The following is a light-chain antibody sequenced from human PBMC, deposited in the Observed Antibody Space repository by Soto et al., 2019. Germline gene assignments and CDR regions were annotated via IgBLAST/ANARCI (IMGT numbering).Light chain of an antibody. CDR1: QSVLYSSNNKNY. CDR3: QQYYSPWT. J-gene: IGKJ1*01. CDR2: WAS. Sequence: DIVMTQSPDSLAVSLGERATINCKSSQSVLYSSNNKNYLAWYQQKPGQPPKLLIYWASTRESGVPDRFSGSGSGTDFTLPISGLQAEDVAVYYCQQYYSPWTFGQGTKVELK. V-gene: IGKV4-1*01.